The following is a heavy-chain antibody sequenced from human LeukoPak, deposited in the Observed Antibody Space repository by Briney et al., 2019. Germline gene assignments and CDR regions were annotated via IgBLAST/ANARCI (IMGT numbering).Heavy chain of an antibody. J-gene: IGHJ4*02. D-gene: IGHD1-26*01. CDR2: ISWDGGTT. Sequence: PGGSLRLSCAASGFTFDDYSMHWVRQPPGKALQWVSLISWDGGTTSYADSLQGRFTISRDNNKNSLYLQMNSLRTEDTVFYFCAKATISGTHSSAFDYWGQGTLVTVSS. CDR1: GFTFDDYS. V-gene: IGHV3-43*01. CDR3: AKATISGTHSSAFDY.